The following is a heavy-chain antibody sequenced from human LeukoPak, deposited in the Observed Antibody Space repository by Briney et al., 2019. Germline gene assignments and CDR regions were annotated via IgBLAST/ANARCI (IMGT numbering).Heavy chain of an antibody. V-gene: IGHV4-38-2*02. J-gene: IGHJ4*02. CDR3: ARVSGYDWESFHDY. D-gene: IGHD5-12*01. CDR2: INHSGST. Sequence: SETLSLTCTVSGYSISSGYYWVWIRQPPGNGLEWIGEINHSGSTNYNPSLKSRVTISVDTSKNQFSLKLSSVTAADTAVYYCARVSGYDWESFHDYWGQGTLVTVAS. CDR1: GYSISSGYY.